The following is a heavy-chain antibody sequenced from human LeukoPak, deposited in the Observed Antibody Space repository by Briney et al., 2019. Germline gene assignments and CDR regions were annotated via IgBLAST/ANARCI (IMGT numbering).Heavy chain of an antibody. V-gene: IGHV4-34*01. Sequence: SETLSLTCAVYGGSFSGYYWSWIRQPPGKGLEWIGEINHSGSTNYNPSLKSRVTISVDTSKNQFSLKLSSVTAADTAVYYCARTRTRVVTSGLQYWGQGTLVTVSS. CDR3: ARTRTRVVTSGLQY. J-gene: IGHJ4*02. CDR2: INHSGST. D-gene: IGHD2-21*02. CDR1: GGSFSGYY.